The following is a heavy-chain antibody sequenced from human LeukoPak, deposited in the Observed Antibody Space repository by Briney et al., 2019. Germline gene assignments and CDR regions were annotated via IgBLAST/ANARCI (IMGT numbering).Heavy chain of an antibody. D-gene: IGHD3-3*01. Sequence: SETLSLTCTVSGGSISSYYWSWIRQPPGKGLEWIGYIYYSGSTNYNPSLKSRVTISVDTSKNQFSLKLSSVTAADTAVYYCARDTDDFQGLDTWGQGTLVTVSS. V-gene: IGHV4-59*01. CDR2: IYYSGST. CDR1: GGSISSYY. CDR3: ARDTDDFQGLDT. J-gene: IGHJ5*02.